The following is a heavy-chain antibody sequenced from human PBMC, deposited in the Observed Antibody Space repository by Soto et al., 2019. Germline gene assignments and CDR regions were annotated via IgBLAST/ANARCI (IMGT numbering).Heavy chain of an antibody. CDR1: GYTFTGYY. Sequence: PSVKVSCKASGYTFTGYYMHWVRQAPGQGLEWMGWINPNSGGTNYAQKFQGWVTMTRDTSISTAYMELSRLRSDDTAVYYCGRAPGGCSSTSCYGRYYYMDVWGKGTTVTVSS. J-gene: IGHJ6*03. CDR3: GRAPGGCSSTSCYGRYYYMDV. V-gene: IGHV1-2*04. CDR2: INPNSGGT. D-gene: IGHD2-2*01.